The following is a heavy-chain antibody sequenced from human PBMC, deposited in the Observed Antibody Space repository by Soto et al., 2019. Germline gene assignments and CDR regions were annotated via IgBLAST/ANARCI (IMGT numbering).Heavy chain of an antibody. Sequence: GASVKVSRTASGYTFTRYDINCVRQATGQGLEWMGWMNPNSGNTGYAQKFQGRVTMTRNTSISTAYMELSSLRSEDTAVYYCARGSMVRGVMTDWFDPWGQGTLVTVSS. J-gene: IGHJ5*02. CDR2: MNPNSGNT. D-gene: IGHD3-10*01. V-gene: IGHV1-8*01. CDR3: ARGSMVRGVMTDWFDP. CDR1: GYTFTRYD.